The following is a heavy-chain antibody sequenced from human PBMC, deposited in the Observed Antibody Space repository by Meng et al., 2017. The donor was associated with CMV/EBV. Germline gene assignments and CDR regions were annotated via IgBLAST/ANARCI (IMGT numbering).Heavy chain of an antibody. CDR3: ARDLWGNNFGDH. D-gene: IGHD3-3*01. J-gene: IGHJ4*02. CDR2: IYAAGNT. Sequence: ETLSLTCAASGFNVSSDFMSWVRQAPGMGLEWLSVIYAAGNTYYADSVKGRFTISRDNSKNTLYLQMNSLRPEDTAVYYCARDLWGNNFGDHWGQGTLVTVSS. CDR1: GFNVSSDF. V-gene: IGHV3-66*02.